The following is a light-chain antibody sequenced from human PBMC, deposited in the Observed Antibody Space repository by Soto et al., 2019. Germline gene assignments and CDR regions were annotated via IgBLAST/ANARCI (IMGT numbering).Light chain of an antibody. CDR2: EVS. Sequence: QSALTQPASVSGSPGQSITISCTGTSSDVGGYHYVSWYQQHPGKAPKLMIYEVSNRPSGVSNRFSGSKSGNKASLTISGIQAEDEADYYCSSYSSSSTWVFGGGTKLTVL. CDR1: SSDVGGYHY. CDR3: SSYSSSSTWV. J-gene: IGLJ3*02. V-gene: IGLV2-14*01.